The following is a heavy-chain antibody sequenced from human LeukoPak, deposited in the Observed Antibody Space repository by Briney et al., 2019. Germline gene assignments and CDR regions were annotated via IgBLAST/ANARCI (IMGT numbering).Heavy chain of an antibody. D-gene: IGHD5-24*01. Sequence: SETLSLTCTVSGDSISSGYYWGWIRQPPGKGLEWIGSIYHSGYTYHNPSLKSRGTISVDTSKNQFSLKLTSVTAADTAVYYCARDLRQDGYNYGYFQHWGQGTLVTVSS. CDR3: ARDLRQDGYNYGYFQH. CDR2: IYHSGYT. CDR1: GDSISSGYY. J-gene: IGHJ1*01. V-gene: IGHV4-38-2*02.